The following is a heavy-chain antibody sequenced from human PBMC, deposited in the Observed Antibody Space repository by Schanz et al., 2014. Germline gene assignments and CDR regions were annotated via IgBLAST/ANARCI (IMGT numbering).Heavy chain of an antibody. V-gene: IGHV4-4*07. D-gene: IGHD2-2*01. J-gene: IGHJ5*02. CDR1: GGSISSFY. CDR2: IYTNGST. Sequence: QVQLQESGPGLVKPSETLSLTCTVSGGSISSFYWSWIRQPAGKGLEWIGRIYTNGSTKYNPSLKSRVTMSVATSKNQFSLKLSSVTAADTAVYYCARGGYCSRTSCYFKGGWFDPWGQGTLVTVSS. CDR3: ARGGYCSRTSCYFKGGWFDP.